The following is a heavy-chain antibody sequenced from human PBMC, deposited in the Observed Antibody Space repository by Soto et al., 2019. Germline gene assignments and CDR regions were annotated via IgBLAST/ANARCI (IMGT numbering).Heavy chain of an antibody. J-gene: IGHJ4*02. Sequence: SETLSVTCGVASGSISSSNWWRWVRKPPGKGLEWIGEIYHSGSTNYNPSLKSRVTISVDKSKNQFSLKLSSVTAADTAVYYCARFTPGIAVAGLYYFDYWGQGTLVTVSS. CDR3: ARFTPGIAVAGLYYFDY. D-gene: IGHD6-19*01. V-gene: IGHV4-4*02. CDR2: IYHSGST. CDR1: SGSISSSNW.